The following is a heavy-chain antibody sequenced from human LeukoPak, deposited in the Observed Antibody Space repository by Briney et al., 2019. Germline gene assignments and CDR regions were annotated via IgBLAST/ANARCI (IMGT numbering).Heavy chain of an antibody. CDR1: GFTFSTYV. J-gene: IGHJ6*02. CDR2: ITGSGGST. Sequence: GGSLRLSCAASGFTFSTYVVNWVRQAPGKGLEWVSTITGSGGSTYYADSVKGRFTISRDNAKNSLYLQMNSLRAEDTAVYYCARDGGSGYDYGTYYYYGMDVWGQGTTVTVSS. CDR3: ARDGGSGYDYGTYYYYGMDV. D-gene: IGHD5-12*01. V-gene: IGHV3-21*01.